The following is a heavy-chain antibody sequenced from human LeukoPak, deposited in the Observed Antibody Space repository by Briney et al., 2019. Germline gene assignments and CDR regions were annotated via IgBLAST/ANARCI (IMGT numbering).Heavy chain of an antibody. CDR1: GYIFTGYA. V-gene: IGHV1-3*01. J-gene: IGHJ4*01. CDR2: IDANNGRT. D-gene: IGHD3-10*01. Sequence: ASVKVSCKASGYIFTGYAIQWVRQAPGQGLEWMGWIDANNGRTKYSEKFQGRVTMTRDTSASTAYMEPSGLKSEDTAVYYCARARWTSSGTTYYLDYWGQGTLVTVSS. CDR3: ARARWTSSGTTYYLDY.